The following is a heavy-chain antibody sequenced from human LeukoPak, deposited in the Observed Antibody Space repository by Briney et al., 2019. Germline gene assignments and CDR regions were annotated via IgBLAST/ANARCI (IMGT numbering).Heavy chain of an antibody. CDR2: IYYSGST. CDR1: GGSISSGDYY. CDR3: ARDGPYYYDSRRDAFDI. Sequence: SETLSLTCTVSGGSISSGDYYWSWIRQPPGKGLEWIGYIYYSGSTYYNPSLKSRVTISVDTSKNQFSLKLSSVTAADTAVYYCARDGPYYYDSRRDAFDIWGQGTMVTVSS. V-gene: IGHV4-30-4*02. J-gene: IGHJ3*02. D-gene: IGHD3-22*01.